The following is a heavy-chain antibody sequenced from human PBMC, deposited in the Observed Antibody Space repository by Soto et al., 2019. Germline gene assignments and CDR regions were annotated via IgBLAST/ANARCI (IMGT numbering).Heavy chain of an antibody. Sequence: EVQLLESGGGLVQPGGSLRLSCAASGFTVSSFPMSWVRQAPGKGLEWVSGINTKGDGTYYGDSVKGRFTISRDNTKNTLDLQMNILRVEDTAVYYCVKDRWSSGWSMDVWGQGTTVTVSS. CDR2: INTKGDGT. V-gene: IGHV3-23*01. D-gene: IGHD6-19*01. CDR1: GFTVSSFP. J-gene: IGHJ6*02. CDR3: VKDRWSSGWSMDV.